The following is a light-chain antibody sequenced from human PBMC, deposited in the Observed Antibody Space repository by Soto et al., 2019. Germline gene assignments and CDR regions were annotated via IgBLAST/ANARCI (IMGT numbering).Light chain of an antibody. J-gene: IGKJ1*01. Sequence: DIQMTQSSATLSASFGDSVTTTSEASQSISSWLAWYQQKTGKAPNLLTYDASSLESGVPSRFSGSGSGTEFTLTISSLQPDDFATYYCQQYNSYSQTFGQGTKV. CDR1: QSISSW. V-gene: IGKV1-5*01. CDR2: DAS. CDR3: QQYNSYSQT.